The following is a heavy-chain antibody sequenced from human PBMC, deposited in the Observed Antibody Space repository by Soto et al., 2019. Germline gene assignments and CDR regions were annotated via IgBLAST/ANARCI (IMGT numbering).Heavy chain of an antibody. CDR2: IDTYTGNT. D-gene: IGHD6-13*01. CDR1: GYTFTSYA. CDR3: TRDPGIAAPGRGLGDY. Sequence: GASVKVSCKASGYTFTSYAMHWVRQAPGQGLEWMGWIDTYTGNTNYAQKLQDRVTMTTDTSTSTAYMELRSLRSDDTALYYCTRDPGIAAPGRGLGDYWGQGTLVTVSS. V-gene: IGHV1-18*01. J-gene: IGHJ4*02.